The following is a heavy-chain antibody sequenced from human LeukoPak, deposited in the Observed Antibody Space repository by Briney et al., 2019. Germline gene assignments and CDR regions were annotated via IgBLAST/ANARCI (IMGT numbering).Heavy chain of an antibody. Sequence: ASVKVSCKASGYTFTGYYMHWVRQAPGQGLEWMGWINPNSGGTNYAQKFQGRVTMTRDTSISTAYMELSRLRSDDTAVYYCARVYYDSSGPIPGDYWGQGTLVTVSS. V-gene: IGHV1-2*02. J-gene: IGHJ4*02. CDR2: INPNSGGT. CDR3: ARVYYDSSGPIPGDY. CDR1: GYTFTGYY. D-gene: IGHD3-22*01.